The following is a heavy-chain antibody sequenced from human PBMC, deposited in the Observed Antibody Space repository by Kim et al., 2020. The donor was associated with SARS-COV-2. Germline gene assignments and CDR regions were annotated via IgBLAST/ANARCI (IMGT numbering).Heavy chain of an antibody. CDR3: ASTITNDSSVGWFDP. D-gene: IGHD3-22*01. Sequence: GESLKISCKGSGYSFTNYWIGWVRQMPGKGLEWMGIIYPGDSDTRYSPSFQGQVTISADKSISTAYLQWSSLKASDTAMYYCASTITNDSSVGWFDPWGQGTLVTVSS. J-gene: IGHJ5*02. CDR2: IYPGDSDT. CDR1: GYSFTNYW. V-gene: IGHV5-51*01.